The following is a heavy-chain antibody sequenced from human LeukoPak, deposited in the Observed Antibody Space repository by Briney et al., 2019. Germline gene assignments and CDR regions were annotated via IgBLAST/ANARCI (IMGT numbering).Heavy chain of an antibody. CDR2: INPNSGGT. CDR1: GYTFTDYS. V-gene: IGHV1-2*02. D-gene: IGHD6-13*01. CDR3: ARTRLRSAGLTDY. Sequence: ASVKVSCKASGYTFTDYSMHWVRQAPGQGLEWLGWINPNSGGTNYAQKFQGRVTMTRDTSISTAYMELSRLRSDDTAVFYCARTRLRSAGLTDYWGQGTLVTVSS. J-gene: IGHJ4*02.